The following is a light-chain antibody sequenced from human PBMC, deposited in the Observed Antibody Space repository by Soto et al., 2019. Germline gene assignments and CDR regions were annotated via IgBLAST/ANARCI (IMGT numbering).Light chain of an antibody. CDR3: QQYANLYT. CDR1: QSVSSSY. Sequence: ETVLTQSPGTLSLSPGERATLSCRASQSVSSSYLAWYQQKPGQAPRLLIYGASSRATGIPDRFSGSGSGTDFTLTISRLEPEDFAVYYCQQYANLYTFGQGTKLEIK. V-gene: IGKV3-20*01. CDR2: GAS. J-gene: IGKJ2*01.